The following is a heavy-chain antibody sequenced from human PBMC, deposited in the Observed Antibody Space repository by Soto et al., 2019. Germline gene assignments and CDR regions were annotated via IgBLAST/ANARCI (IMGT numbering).Heavy chain of an antibody. CDR3: ARGLDYYDSSGYYYVNPPGY. V-gene: IGHV4-34*01. J-gene: IGHJ4*02. Sequence: PSETLSLTCAVYGGSFSGYYWSWIRQPPGKGLEWIGEINHSGSTNYNPSLKSRVTISVDTSKNQFSLKLSSVTAADTAVYYCARGLDYYDSSGYYYVNPPGYWGQGTLVTVSS. D-gene: IGHD3-22*01. CDR2: INHSGST. CDR1: GGSFSGYY.